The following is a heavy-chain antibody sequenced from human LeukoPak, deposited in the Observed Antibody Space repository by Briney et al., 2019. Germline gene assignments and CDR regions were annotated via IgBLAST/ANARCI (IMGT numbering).Heavy chain of an antibody. J-gene: IGHJ4*02. CDR2: IYYSGST. CDR3: ARRKYSSGSYYFDY. D-gene: IGHD6-19*01. CDR1: GGSISSSSYY. Sequence: SETLSLTCTVSGGSISSSSYYWGWIRQPPGKGLEWIGSIYYSGSTYYNPSLKSRVTISVDTSKNQFSLKLSSVTAADTAVYYCARRKYSSGSYYFDYWGQGTLVTVSS. V-gene: IGHV4-39*07.